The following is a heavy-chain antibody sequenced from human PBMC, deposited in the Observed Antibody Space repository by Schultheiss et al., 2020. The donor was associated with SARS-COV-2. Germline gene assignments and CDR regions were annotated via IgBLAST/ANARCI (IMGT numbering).Heavy chain of an antibody. Sequence: SQTLSLTCTVSGGSISSYYWSWIRQPPGKGLEWIGEINHSGSTNYNPSLKSRVTISVDTSKNQFSLKLSSVTAADTAVYYCARVPVLLWFGELPHWFDPWGQGTLVTVSS. CDR2: INHSGST. V-gene: IGHV4-34*01. CDR1: GGSISSYY. J-gene: IGHJ5*02. D-gene: IGHD3-10*01. CDR3: ARVPVLLWFGELPHWFDP.